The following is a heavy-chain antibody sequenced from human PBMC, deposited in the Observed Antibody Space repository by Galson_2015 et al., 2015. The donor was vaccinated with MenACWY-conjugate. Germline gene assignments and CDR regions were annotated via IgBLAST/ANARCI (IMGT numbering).Heavy chain of an antibody. CDR2: ISGVGTA. Sequence: SLRLSCAASGFTVDKYGMAWVRQAPGKGLEWVSAISGVGTAYYAGSVKGRFTIIRDNSKNTMNLQMNSLRVDDTAVYYCAKEGWCSGGTCYFYDFWGRGTLVTVS. D-gene: IGHD2-15*01. V-gene: IGHV3-23*01. CDR3: AKEGWCSGGTCYFYDF. J-gene: IGHJ4*02. CDR1: GFTVDKYG.